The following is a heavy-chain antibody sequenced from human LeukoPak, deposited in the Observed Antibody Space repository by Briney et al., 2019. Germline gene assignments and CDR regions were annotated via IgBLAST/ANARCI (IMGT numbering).Heavy chain of an antibody. CDR3: ARGSRIAVAVDAFDI. CDR2: INPNSGGT. Sequence: GASVKVSCKASGYTFTGYYMHWMRQAPGQGLEWMGWINPNSGGTNYAQKFQGRVTMTRDTSISTAYMELSRLRSDDTAVYYCARGSRIAVAVDAFDIWGQGTMVTVSS. D-gene: IGHD6-19*01. V-gene: IGHV1-2*02. J-gene: IGHJ3*02. CDR1: GYTFTGYY.